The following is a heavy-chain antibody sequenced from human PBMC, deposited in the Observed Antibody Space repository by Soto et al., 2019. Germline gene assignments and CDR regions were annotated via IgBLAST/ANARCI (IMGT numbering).Heavy chain of an antibody. CDR1: GYSFTSYW. Sequence: GESLKISCKGSGYSFTSYWSGWVRQMPGKGLEWMGIIYPGDSDTRYSPSFQGQVTISADKSISTAYLQWSSLKASDTAMYYCARFEGYCSSTSCLPMDVWGKGTTVTVSS. CDR3: ARFEGYCSSTSCLPMDV. V-gene: IGHV5-51*01. J-gene: IGHJ6*04. CDR2: IYPGDSDT. D-gene: IGHD2-2*01.